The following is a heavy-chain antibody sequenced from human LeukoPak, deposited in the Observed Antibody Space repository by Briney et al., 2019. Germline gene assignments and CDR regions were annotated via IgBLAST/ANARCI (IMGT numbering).Heavy chain of an antibody. CDR3: AREYTSSSYYYGMDV. J-gene: IGHJ6*02. CDR1: GFTFSTYA. CDR2: ISGSDGRT. D-gene: IGHD6-6*01. V-gene: IGHV3-23*01. Sequence: GGSLRLSCAASGFTFSTYAMRWVRQAPGKGLEWVSAISGSDGRTYYADSVKGRFTISRDNSKNTLDLQMNSLRAEDTAVYYCAREYTSSSYYYGMDVWGQGTTVTVS.